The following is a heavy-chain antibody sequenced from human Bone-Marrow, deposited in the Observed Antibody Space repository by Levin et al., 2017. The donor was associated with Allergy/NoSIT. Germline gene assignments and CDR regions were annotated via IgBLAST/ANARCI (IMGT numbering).Heavy chain of an antibody. CDR2: IYSGGST. Sequence: GGSLRLSCAASGFTVSSNYMSWVRQAPGKGLEWVSVIYSGGSTYYADSVKGRFTISRDNSKNTLYLQMNSLRAEDTAVYYCARFREDYYYYYMDVWGKGTTVTVSS. V-gene: IGHV3-53*01. D-gene: IGHD3-10*01. CDR1: GFTVSSNY. CDR3: ARFREDYYYYYMDV. J-gene: IGHJ6*03.